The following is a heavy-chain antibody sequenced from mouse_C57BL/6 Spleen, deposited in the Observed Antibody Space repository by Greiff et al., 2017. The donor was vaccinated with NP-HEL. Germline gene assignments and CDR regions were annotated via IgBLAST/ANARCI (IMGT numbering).Heavy chain of an antibody. V-gene: IGHV5-6*01. Sequence: EVKLVESGGDLVKPGGSLKLSCAASGFTFSSYGMSWVRQTPDKRLEWVATISSGGSYTYYPDSVKGRFTISRDNAKNTLYLQMSSLKSEDTAMYYCARKGGSTIYYFDYWGQGTTLTVSS. CDR3: ARKGGSTIYYFDY. J-gene: IGHJ2*01. D-gene: IGHD1-1*01. CDR2: ISSGGSYT. CDR1: GFTFSSYG.